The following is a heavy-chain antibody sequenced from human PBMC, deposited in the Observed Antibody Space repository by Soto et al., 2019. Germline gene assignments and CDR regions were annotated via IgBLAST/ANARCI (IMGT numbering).Heavy chain of an antibody. CDR1: GFTFSDYY. J-gene: IGHJ4*02. CDR2: ISSSSSYT. D-gene: IGHD5-12*01. Sequence: QVQLVESGGGLVKPGGSLRLSSAASGFTFSDYYMSWIRQAPGKGLEWVSYISSSSSYTNYADSVKGRFTISRDNANNSLYLQMNSLSAEDTDVYYCARDHHRYSGYDYVDYWGQGTLVTVSS. V-gene: IGHV3-11*05. CDR3: ARDHHRYSGYDYVDY.